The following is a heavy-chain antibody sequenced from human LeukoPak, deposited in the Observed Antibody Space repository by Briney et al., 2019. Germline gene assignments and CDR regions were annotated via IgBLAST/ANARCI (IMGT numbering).Heavy chain of an antibody. CDR1: GYSISSGYY. J-gene: IGHJ4*02. CDR2: IYHSGST. V-gene: IGHV4-38-2*02. D-gene: IGHD3-10*01. Sequence: SETLSLTCTVSGYSISSGYYWGWIRQPPGKGLEWIGSIYHSGSTYYNPSLKSRVTISVDTSKNQFSLKLSSVTAADTAVYYCAREGGYYGSGSDYWGQGTLVTVSS. CDR3: AREGGYYGSGSDY.